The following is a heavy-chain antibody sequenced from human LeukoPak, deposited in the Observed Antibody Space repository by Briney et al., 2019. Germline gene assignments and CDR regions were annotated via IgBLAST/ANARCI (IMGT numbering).Heavy chain of an antibody. CDR3: ARLPDP. CDR2: IYHRGST. CDR1: DNSISSGYY. J-gene: IGHJ5*02. V-gene: IGHV4-38-2*02. Sequence: SETLSLTCTVSDNSISSGYYWGWIRQPPGKGLEWLGSIYHRGSTYYNPPLKSRVTISVDTSKNQLSLKLSSVTAADTAVYYCARLPDPWGQGTLVTVSS.